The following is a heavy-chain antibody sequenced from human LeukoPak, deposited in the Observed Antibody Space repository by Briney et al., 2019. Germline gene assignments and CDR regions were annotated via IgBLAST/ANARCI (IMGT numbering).Heavy chain of an antibody. CDR3: ARGLHEYQLPRGFGP. CDR2: IYYSGST. D-gene: IGHD2-2*01. Sequence: SETLSLTCTVSGGSISSSSYYWGWIRQPPGKGLEWIGSIYYSGSTYYNPSLKSRVTISVDTSKNQFSLKLSSVTAADTAVYYCARGLHEYQLPRGFGPWGQGTLVTVSS. V-gene: IGHV4-39*01. CDR1: GGSISSSSYY. J-gene: IGHJ5*02.